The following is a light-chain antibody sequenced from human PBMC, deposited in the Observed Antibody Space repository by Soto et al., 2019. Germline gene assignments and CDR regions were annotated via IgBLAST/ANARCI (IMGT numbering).Light chain of an antibody. CDR1: QSVSSY. Sequence: EIVLTQSPATLSLSPGERATLSCRASQSVSSYLAWYQQKPGQAPRLLIYDASNRATGIPARFSGSGSGTDFPLTISSQEPEDFAVYYCQQRSNWPPTFGQGTKVQIK. V-gene: IGKV3-11*01. J-gene: IGKJ1*01. CDR3: QQRSNWPPT. CDR2: DAS.